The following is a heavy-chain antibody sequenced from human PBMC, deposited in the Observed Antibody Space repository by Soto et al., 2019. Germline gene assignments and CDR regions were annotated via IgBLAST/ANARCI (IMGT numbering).Heavy chain of an antibody. CDR3: ARQPGLGAPNY. V-gene: IGHV3-74*01. J-gene: IGHJ4*02. CDR2: INTDGSVT. D-gene: IGHD1-26*01. Sequence: PGVSLRLSCAGSGFTFSNFWMHWVRQAPGKGLVWVARINTDGSVTSHADSVKGRFTISRDNAKSTLYLQMNSLREEDSAMYHCARQPGLGAPNYWGRGTLVTVSS. CDR1: GFTFSNFW.